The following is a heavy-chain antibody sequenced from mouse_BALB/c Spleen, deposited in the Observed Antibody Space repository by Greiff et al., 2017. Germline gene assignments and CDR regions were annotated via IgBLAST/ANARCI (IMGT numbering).Heavy chain of an antibody. V-gene: IGHV5-17*02. Sequence: EVKVEESGGGLVQPGGSRKLSCAASGFTFSSFGMHWVRQAPEKGLEWVAYISSGSSTIYYADTVKGRFTISRDNPKNTLFLQMTSLRSEDTAMYYCARSLITTVVADFDYWGQGTTLTVSS. D-gene: IGHD1-1*01. CDR2: ISSGSSTI. J-gene: IGHJ2*01. CDR1: GFTFSSFG. CDR3: ARSLITTVVADFDY.